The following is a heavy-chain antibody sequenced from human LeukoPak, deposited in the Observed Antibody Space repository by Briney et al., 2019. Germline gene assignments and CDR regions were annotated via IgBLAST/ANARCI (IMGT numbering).Heavy chain of an antibody. J-gene: IGHJ3*02. CDR1: GGSFSGYY. D-gene: IGHD5-18*01. V-gene: IGHV4-34*01. CDR3: ARAGSYGDDAFDI. Sequence: PSETLSLTCAVYGGSFSGYYWSWIRQPPGKGLEWIGEINHSGSTNYNPSLKSRVTISVDTSKNQFSLELSSVTAADTAVYYCARAGSYGDDAFDIWGQGTMVTVSS. CDR2: INHSGST.